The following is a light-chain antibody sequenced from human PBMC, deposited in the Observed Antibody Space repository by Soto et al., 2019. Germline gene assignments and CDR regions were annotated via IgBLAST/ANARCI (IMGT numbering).Light chain of an antibody. CDR3: AAWDDSLSGYHV. V-gene: IGLV1-47*01. CDR1: SSNIGSNY. Sequence: QSVLTQPPSASGTPGQRVTISCSGSSSNIGSNYVYWYQQLPGTAPKLLIYRNNQRPSGVPDRFSGSKSGTSASLAISGLRSEDEADYYCAAWDDSLSGYHVFGTGTKLTV. CDR2: RNN. J-gene: IGLJ1*01.